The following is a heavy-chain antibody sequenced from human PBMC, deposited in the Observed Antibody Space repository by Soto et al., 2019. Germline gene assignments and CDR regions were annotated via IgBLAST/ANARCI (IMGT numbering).Heavy chain of an antibody. Sequence: ASVKVSCKASGYTFTNFGISWVRQAPGQGLEWMGWISTYNGNTNYAQKFQGRVTMTTDTSTSTAYMDLRSLRSDDTAVYYCGRGGTPIDYWGQGTLVTVSS. J-gene: IGHJ4*02. V-gene: IGHV1-18*01. D-gene: IGHD3-16*01. CDR1: GYTFTNFG. CDR3: GRGGTPIDY. CDR2: ISTYNGNT.